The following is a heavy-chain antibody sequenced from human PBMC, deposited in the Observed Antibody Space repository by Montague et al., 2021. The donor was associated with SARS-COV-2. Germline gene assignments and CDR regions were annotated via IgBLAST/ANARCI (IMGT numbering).Heavy chain of an antibody. D-gene: IGHD2-15*01. CDR1: GDSISSYY. CDR2: LYNNGST. CDR3: ARHIEKEGTYYYYYGMDV. V-gene: IGHV4-59*08. Sequence: SETLSLTCTVSGDSISSYYWSWIRQPPGKGLEWIGYLYNNGSTKYNPSLKSRVTISVDTSKNQFSLKLSSVTAADTAVYYCARHIEKEGTYYYYYGMDVWGQGTTVTVSS. J-gene: IGHJ6*02.